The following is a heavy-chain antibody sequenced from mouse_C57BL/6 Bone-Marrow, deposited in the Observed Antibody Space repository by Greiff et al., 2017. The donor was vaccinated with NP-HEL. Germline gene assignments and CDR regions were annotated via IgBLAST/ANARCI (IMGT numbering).Heavy chain of an antibody. J-gene: IGHJ3*01. CDR3: ASPYDYDVAWFAY. CDR2: ISSGGSYT. Sequence: EVKLVESGGDLVKPGGSLKLSCAASGFTFSSYGMSWVRQTPDKRLEWVATISSGGSYTYYPDSVKGRFTISRDNAKNTLYLQMSSLKSEDTAMYYCASPYDYDVAWFAYWGQGTPVTVSA. D-gene: IGHD2-4*01. V-gene: IGHV5-6*02. CDR1: GFTFSSYG.